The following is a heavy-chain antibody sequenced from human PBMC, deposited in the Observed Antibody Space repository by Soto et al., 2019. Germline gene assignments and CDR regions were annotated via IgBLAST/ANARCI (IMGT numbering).Heavy chain of an antibody. CDR3: ARSQGSSTSLEIYYYYYYGMEV. CDR1: GGTFSSYA. Sequence: QVQLVQSGAEVKKPGSSVKVSCKASGGTFSSYAISWVRQAPGQGLEWMGGIIPISGTANYAQKFQGRVTLTADESTSTAYMELSSLRSEDTAVYYCARSQGSSTSLEIYYYYYYGMEVWGQGTTVTVSS. J-gene: IGHJ6*02. V-gene: IGHV1-69*01. CDR2: IIPISGTA. D-gene: IGHD2-2*01.